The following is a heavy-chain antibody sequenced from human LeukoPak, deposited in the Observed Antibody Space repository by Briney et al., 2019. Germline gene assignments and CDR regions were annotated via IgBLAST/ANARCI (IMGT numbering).Heavy chain of an antibody. D-gene: IGHD4-11*01. CDR2: IYHSGST. CDR1: GYSISSGYY. V-gene: IGHV4-38-2*02. J-gene: IGHJ4*02. Sequence: PWETLSLTCTVSGYSISSGYYWGWIRQPPGKGMEWIGSIYHSGSTYYNPSLKSRVTISVDTSKNQFSLKLSPVTAADTAVYYCARAPSHYLKQTYFDSWGQGTLVTVSS. CDR3: ARAPSHYLKQTYFDS.